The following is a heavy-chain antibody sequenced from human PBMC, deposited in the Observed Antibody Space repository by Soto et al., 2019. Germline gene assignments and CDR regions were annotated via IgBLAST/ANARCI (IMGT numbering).Heavy chain of an antibody. CDR3: AKDKTAMEGYNWFDP. Sequence: GGSLRLSCAASGFTFSSYAMIWVRQAPGKGLEWVSAISGSGGSTYYADSVKGRFTISRDNSKNTLYLQMNSLRAEDTAVYYCAKDKTAMEGYNWFDPWGQGTLVTVSS. CDR1: GFTFSSYA. D-gene: IGHD5-18*01. CDR2: ISGSGGST. J-gene: IGHJ5*02. V-gene: IGHV3-23*01.